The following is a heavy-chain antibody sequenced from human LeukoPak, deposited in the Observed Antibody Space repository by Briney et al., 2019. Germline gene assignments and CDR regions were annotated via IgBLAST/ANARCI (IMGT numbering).Heavy chain of an antibody. CDR3: ARLYCSGGSCYGPFDY. Sequence: SETLSLTCTVSGGSISSGGYYWSWIRQPPGKGLEWIGYIYHSGSTYYNPSLKSRVTISVDTSKNQFSLKLSSVTAADTAVYYCARLYCSGGSCYGPFDYWGQGTLVTVSS. D-gene: IGHD2-15*01. CDR1: GGSISSGGYY. J-gene: IGHJ4*02. CDR2: IYHSGST. V-gene: IGHV4-30-2*02.